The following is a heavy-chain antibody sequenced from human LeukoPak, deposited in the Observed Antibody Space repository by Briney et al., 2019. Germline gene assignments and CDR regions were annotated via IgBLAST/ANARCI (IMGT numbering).Heavy chain of an antibody. V-gene: IGHV1-2*02. CDR2: INPSSGGT. D-gene: IGHD6-19*01. CDR3: ARGPRIAVAGTGTYY. Sequence: ASVKVPCKASGYTFTGYYMHWVRQAPGQGLEWMGWINPSSGGTNYAQKFQGRVTMTRDTSITTAYMDLSRLRSDDTAMYYCARGPRIAVAGTGTYYWGQGTLVTVSS. CDR1: GYTFTGYY. J-gene: IGHJ4*02.